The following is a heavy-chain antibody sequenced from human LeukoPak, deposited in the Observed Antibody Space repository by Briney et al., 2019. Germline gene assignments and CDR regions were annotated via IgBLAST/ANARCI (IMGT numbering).Heavy chain of an antibody. CDR1: GSTFRTYA. Sequence: PGGSLRLSCAASGSTFRTYAMHWVRQAPGKGLDWVAVISYDGSNKQYAESVKGRLTISRDNSKNTLYLHMNNLGAEDTAVYYCASSYIVGADLGYWGQGTLVTVS. CDR2: ISYDGSNK. V-gene: IGHV3-30*04. J-gene: IGHJ4*02. D-gene: IGHD1-26*01. CDR3: ASSYIVGADLGY.